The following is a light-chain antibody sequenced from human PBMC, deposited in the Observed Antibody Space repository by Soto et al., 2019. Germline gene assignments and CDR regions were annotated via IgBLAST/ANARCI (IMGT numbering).Light chain of an antibody. CDR1: QSISSY. CDR3: QQSYSTPQT. V-gene: IGKV1-39*01. J-gene: IGKJ1*01. CDR2: AAS. Sequence: DLQMTQSPSSLSASVGVRVTITCRASQSISSYLNWYQQKPGKAPKLLIYAASSLQSGVPSRFSGSGSGTDFTLTISSLQPEDFATYYCQQSYSTPQTFGQGTQVEIK.